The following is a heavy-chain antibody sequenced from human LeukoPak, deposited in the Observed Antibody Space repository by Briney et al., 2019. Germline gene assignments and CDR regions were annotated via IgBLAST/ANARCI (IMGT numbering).Heavy chain of an antibody. CDR1: GFTFSSYG. D-gene: IGHD6-19*01. CDR2: ISGSGGST. J-gene: IGHJ1*01. CDR3: AKALAVAGYFQH. V-gene: IGHV3-23*01. Sequence: GTLRLSCAASGFTFSSYGMSWVRQAPGKGLEWVSAISGSGGSTYYADSVKGRFTISRDNSKNTLYLQMNSLRAEDTAVYYCAKALAVAGYFQHWGQGTLVTVSS.